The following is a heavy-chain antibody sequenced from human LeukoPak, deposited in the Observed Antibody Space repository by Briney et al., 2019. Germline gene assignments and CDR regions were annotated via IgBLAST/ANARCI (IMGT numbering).Heavy chain of an antibody. CDR3: ARVVRSSTKTYYYYGMDV. V-gene: IGHV1-46*01. Sequence: ASVKVSCKASGYTFTSCYMHWVRQAPGQGLEWMGIINPSGGSTSYAQKFQGRVTMTRDTSTSTVYMELSSLRSEDTAVYYCARVVRSSTKTYYYYGMDVWGQGTTVTVSS. D-gene: IGHD2-2*01. CDR1: GYTFTSCY. CDR2: INPSGGST. J-gene: IGHJ6*02.